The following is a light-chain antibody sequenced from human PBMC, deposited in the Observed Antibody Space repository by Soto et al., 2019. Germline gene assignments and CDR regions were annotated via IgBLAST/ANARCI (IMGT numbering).Light chain of an antibody. V-gene: IGKV3-20*01. J-gene: IGKJ1*01. Sequence: EIVLTQSPGTLSLSPGERATLSCRASQSISSNYLAWYQQKPGQAPRLLIYGASSRATGIPDRFSGSGSGTAFTLTISRLEPEDSAIYDCQQYGSWTFGQGTKVEIK. CDR3: QQYGSWT. CDR2: GAS. CDR1: QSISSNY.